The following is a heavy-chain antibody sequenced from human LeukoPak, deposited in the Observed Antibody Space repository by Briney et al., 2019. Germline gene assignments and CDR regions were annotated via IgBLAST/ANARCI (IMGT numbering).Heavy chain of an antibody. D-gene: IGHD3-10*01. CDR3: SRDVYGSGNYGFDY. Sequence: GGSLRLSCAASGFTFSSYSMSWVRQAPGKGLEWVSSISTSSTHLLYADSAKGRFTISRDNAKNLLFLQLNSLRAEDTAVYFCSRDVYGSGNYGFDYWGQGALGTVSS. CDR2: ISTSSTHL. J-gene: IGHJ4*02. CDR1: GFTFSSYS. V-gene: IGHV3-21*06.